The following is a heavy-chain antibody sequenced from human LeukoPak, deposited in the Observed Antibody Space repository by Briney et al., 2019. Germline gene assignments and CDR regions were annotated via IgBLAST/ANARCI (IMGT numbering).Heavy chain of an antibody. V-gene: IGHV1-46*01. D-gene: IGHD2-2*01. CDR2: INPSGGST. CDR1: GYTFTSYY. CDR3: AGAPYCSSTSCSKTNSGWYFDL. J-gene: IGHJ2*01. Sequence: ASVKVSCKASGYTFTSYYMHWVRQAPGQGLEWMGIINPSGGSTSYAQKFQGRVTMTRDTSTSTVYMELSSLRSEDTAVYYCAGAPYCSSTSCSKTNSGWYFDLWGRGTLVTVSS.